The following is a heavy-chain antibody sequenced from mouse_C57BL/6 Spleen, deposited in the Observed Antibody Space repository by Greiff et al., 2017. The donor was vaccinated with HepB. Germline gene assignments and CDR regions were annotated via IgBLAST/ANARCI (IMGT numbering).Heavy chain of an antibody. CDR2: IDPSDSYT. Sequence: VKLQQPGAELVKPGASVKLSCTASGYTFTSYWMQWVKQRPGQGLEWIGKIDPSDSYTNYNQKFRGKATLTVDTSSSTAYMQLSSLTSEDSAVYYCARKALYDGYYEFAYWGQGTPVTVSS. D-gene: IGHD2-3*01. CDR1: GYTFTSYW. CDR3: ARKALYDGYYEFAY. J-gene: IGHJ3*01. V-gene: IGHV1-50*01.